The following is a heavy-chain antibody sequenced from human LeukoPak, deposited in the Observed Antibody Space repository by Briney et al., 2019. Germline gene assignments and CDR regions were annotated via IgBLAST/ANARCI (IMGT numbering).Heavy chain of an antibody. D-gene: IGHD5-24*01. J-gene: IGHJ4*02. CDR3: AREGRWLQPYYSNY. V-gene: IGHV4-34*01. Sequence: SETLSLTCAVYGGSFSGYYWSWIRQPPGKGLEWIGEINHSGSTNYNPSLKSRVTISVDTSKNQFSLKLSSVTAADTAVYYCAREGRWLQPYYSNYWGQGTLVTVSS. CDR2: INHSGST. CDR1: GGSFSGYY.